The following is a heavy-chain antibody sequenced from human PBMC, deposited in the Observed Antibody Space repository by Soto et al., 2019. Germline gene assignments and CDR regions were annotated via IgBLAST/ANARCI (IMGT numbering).Heavy chain of an antibody. V-gene: IGHV3-23*01. Sequence: QPGGSLRLSCAASGFTFSSYAMSWVRQAPGKGLEWVSAISGSGGSTYYADSVKGRFTISRDNSKNTLYLQMNSLRAEDTAVYYCASVITMIVVAPPDYWGQGTLVTVSS. CDR2: ISGSGGST. J-gene: IGHJ4*02. CDR3: ASVITMIVVAPPDY. D-gene: IGHD3-22*01. CDR1: GFTFSSYA.